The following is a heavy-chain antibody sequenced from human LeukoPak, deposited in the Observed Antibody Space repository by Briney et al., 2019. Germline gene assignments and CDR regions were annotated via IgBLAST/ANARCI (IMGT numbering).Heavy chain of an antibody. CDR3: ARDPYSGSYGDYYYYYMDV. CDR1: GFDFNNYN. V-gene: IGHV3-21*01. J-gene: IGHJ6*03. D-gene: IGHD1-26*01. CDR2: ITSSGTYI. Sequence: GGSLRLSCAASGFDFNNYNMNWVRQAPGKGLEWVSSITSSGTYIYYADSVKGRFTISRDNAKNSLYLQMNSLRPEDTAVYYCARDPYSGSYGDYYYYYMDVWGKGTTVAISS.